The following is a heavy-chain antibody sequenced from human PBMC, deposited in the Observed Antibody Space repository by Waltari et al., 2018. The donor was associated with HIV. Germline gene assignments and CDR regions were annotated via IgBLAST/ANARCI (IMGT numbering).Heavy chain of an antibody. CDR3: AKLGMKNWFDP. D-gene: IGHD3-3*02. CDR1: GYKFTNYA. J-gene: IGHJ5*02. V-gene: IGHV7-4-1*02. Sequence: QVQLVQSGSELKKPGASVKISCRASGYKFTNYAMNWVRQAPGQGPEWMGWINTNTGNPTYAQGVTGRFGFSLDTSVSTAYLQINSLKAEDTAVYYCAKLGMKNWFDPWGQGTLVTVSS. CDR2: INTNTGNP.